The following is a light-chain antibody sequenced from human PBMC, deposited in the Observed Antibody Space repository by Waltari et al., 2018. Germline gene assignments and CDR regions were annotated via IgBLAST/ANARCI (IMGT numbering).Light chain of an antibody. Sequence: EIVLTQSPATLSLSPGERATLSCRASQSVSSYLAWYQQKPGQAPRPLIYDASNRATGIPARFSGSRSGTYFTLTISSLEPEDFAVYYCQQRSNWPQITFGQGTRLEIK. J-gene: IGKJ5*01. CDR1: QSVSSY. CDR2: DAS. CDR3: QQRSNWPQIT. V-gene: IGKV3-11*01.